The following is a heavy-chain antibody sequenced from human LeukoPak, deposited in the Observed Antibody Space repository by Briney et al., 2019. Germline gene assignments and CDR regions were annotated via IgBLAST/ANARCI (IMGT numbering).Heavy chain of an antibody. V-gene: IGHV1-18*01. CDR3: ARVGGSYYYGY. CDR1: GYTFTIYG. Sequence: ASVTVSFTSSGYTFTIYGISWVRQAPGQGLEWMGWISAYNGNTNYAQKLQGRVTMTTDTSTSTAYMELRSLRSDDTAVYYCARVGGSYYYGYWGQGTLVTVSS. D-gene: IGHD1-26*01. J-gene: IGHJ4*02. CDR2: ISAYNGNT.